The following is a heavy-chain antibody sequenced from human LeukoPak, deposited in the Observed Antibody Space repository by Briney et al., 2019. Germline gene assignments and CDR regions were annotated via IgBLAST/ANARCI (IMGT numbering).Heavy chain of an antibody. D-gene: IGHD3-10*01. CDR3: ARDTRVVRGAPFDY. CDR2: ISSSGSNK. Sequence: PGGSLRLSCAASGFTFSDYYMSWIRQAPGKGLEWVSYISSSGSNKYYADSVKGRFTISRDNAKNSLYLQMDSLRAEDTAVYYCARDTRVVRGAPFDYWGQGILVTVSS. CDR1: GFTFSDYY. J-gene: IGHJ4*02. V-gene: IGHV3-11*04.